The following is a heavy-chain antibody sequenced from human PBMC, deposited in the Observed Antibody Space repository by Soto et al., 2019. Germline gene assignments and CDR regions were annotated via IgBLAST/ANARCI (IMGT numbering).Heavy chain of an antibody. CDR1: GFTFSSYA. V-gene: IGHV3-23*01. CDR2: ISGSGGST. CDR3: ASCDYSSRPGWFDP. Sequence: GGSLRLSCAASGFTFSSYAMSWVRQAPGKGLEWDSAISGSGGSTYYADSVKGRFTISRDNSKNTLYLQMNSLRAEDTAVYYCASCDYSSRPGWFDPWGQGTLVTVSS. J-gene: IGHJ5*02. D-gene: IGHD6-13*01.